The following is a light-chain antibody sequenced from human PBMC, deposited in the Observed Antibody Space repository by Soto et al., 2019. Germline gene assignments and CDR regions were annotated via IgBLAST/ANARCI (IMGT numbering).Light chain of an antibody. Sequence: IVLTQSPGTLSLSPGEKATLACRASQKISSRYLAWYLQKPGQAPRFLIYGASSRATGIPDRFSGSGSGTDFTLTISRLEPEDFAVYYCQHYVSPPITFGQGTRLEIK. V-gene: IGKV3-20*01. CDR3: QHYVSPPIT. CDR2: GAS. J-gene: IGKJ5*01. CDR1: QKISSRY.